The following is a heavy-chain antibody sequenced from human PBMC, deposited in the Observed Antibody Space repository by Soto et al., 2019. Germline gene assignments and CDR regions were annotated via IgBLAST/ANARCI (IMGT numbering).Heavy chain of an antibody. Sequence: SVKVSCTASGGTFSSYAISWVRQAPGQGLEWMGGIIPIFGTANYAQKFQGRVTMTRDTSTSTVYMELSSLRSEDTAVYYCARGIGKYNWFDPWGQGTLVTVSS. J-gene: IGHJ5*02. D-gene: IGHD1-26*01. V-gene: IGHV1-69*05. CDR1: GGTFSSYA. CDR3: ARGIGKYNWFDP. CDR2: IIPIFGTA.